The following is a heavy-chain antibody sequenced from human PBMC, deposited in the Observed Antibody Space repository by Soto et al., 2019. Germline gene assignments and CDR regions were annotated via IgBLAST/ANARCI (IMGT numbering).Heavy chain of an antibody. CDR2: IYYSGST. V-gene: IGHV4-39*01. CDR3: ARHVEYYYDSSDYYLDY. D-gene: IGHD3-22*01. CDR1: GGSISSSSYY. J-gene: IGHJ4*02. Sequence: PSETLSLTCTVSGGSISSSSYYWGWIRQPPGKGLEWIGSIYYSGSTYYNPSLKSRVTISVDTSKNQLSLKLSSVTAADTAVYYCARHVEYYYDSSDYYLDYWGQGTLVTVSS.